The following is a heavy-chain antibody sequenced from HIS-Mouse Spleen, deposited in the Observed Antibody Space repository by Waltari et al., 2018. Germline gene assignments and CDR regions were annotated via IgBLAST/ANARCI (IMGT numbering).Heavy chain of an antibody. V-gene: IGHV4-39*07. Sequence: QLQLQESGPGLVKPSETLSLTCTVSGGSISSSSYYWGWIRQPPGKGLEWIGSRYYSGGTYYTPSLKSGGTISVDTCKNQFSLKLSSVTAADTAVYYCAREIPYSSSWYDWYFDLWGRGTLVTVSS. CDR2: RYYSGGT. J-gene: IGHJ2*01. D-gene: IGHD6-13*01. CDR1: GGSISSSSYY. CDR3: AREIPYSSSWYDWYFDL.